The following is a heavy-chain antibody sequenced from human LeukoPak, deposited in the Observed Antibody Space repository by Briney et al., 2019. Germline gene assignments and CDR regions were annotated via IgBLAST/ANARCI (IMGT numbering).Heavy chain of an antibody. CDR3: ARGHYDVLAASYKWTPDY. D-gene: IGHD3-9*01. Sequence: GGSLRLSCAASGFTFNTFNMNWVRQAPGKGLEWISSITSGGDYIYYADSVKGRFTTSRDNAKNSLSLQLNSLRVEDTAVYYCARGHYDVLAASYKWTPDYWGQGTLVTVSS. CDR1: GFTFNTFN. V-gene: IGHV3-21*01. CDR2: ITSGGDYI. J-gene: IGHJ4*02.